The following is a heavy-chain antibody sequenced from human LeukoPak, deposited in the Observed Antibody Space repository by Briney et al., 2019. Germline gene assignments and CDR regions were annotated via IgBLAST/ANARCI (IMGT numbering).Heavy chain of an antibody. V-gene: IGHV3-74*01. CDR3: ARISRGLRGWFDP. Sequence: GGSLRLSCAASGFTFSSYWMHWVRQVPGKGLVWVSRINSDGSSTSYADSVKGRFTISRDNAKNSLYLQMNSLRAEDTAVYYCARISRGLRGWFDPWGQGTLVTVSS. CDR1: GFTFSSYW. J-gene: IGHJ5*02. D-gene: IGHD3-3*01. CDR2: INSDGSST.